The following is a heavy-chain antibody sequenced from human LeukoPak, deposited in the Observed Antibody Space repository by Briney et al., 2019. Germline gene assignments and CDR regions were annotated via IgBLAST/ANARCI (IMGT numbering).Heavy chain of an antibody. CDR1: GFTFSSYA. Sequence: GGSLRLSCAASGFTFSSYAMSWVRQAPGKGLEWVSTIDNSGGGTYYADSVKGRFTISRDNPQNTLSLQMHSLTPEDTAVYYCAKRYYYLDVWGKGTTVTVSS. J-gene: IGHJ6*03. CDR2: IDNSGGGT. V-gene: IGHV3-23*01. CDR3: AKRYYYLDV.